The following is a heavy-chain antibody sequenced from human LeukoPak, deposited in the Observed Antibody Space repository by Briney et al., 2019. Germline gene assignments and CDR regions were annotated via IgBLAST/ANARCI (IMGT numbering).Heavy chain of an antibody. D-gene: IGHD1-26*01. V-gene: IGHV1-3*01. J-gene: IGHJ4*02. CDR3: ARDSGSGSNDY. CDR1: GYNFFTYG. CDR2: ISAGNGNT. Sequence: ASVKVSCKASGYNFFTYGITWVRQAPGQRLEWMGWISAGNGNTKYSQNFQGRVTFISNTSATTAFMELSSLRSEDAAVYYCARDSGSGSNDYWGQGTLVTDSS.